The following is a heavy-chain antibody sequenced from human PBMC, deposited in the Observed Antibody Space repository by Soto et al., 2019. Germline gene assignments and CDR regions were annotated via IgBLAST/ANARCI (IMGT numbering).Heavy chain of an antibody. J-gene: IGHJ4*02. CDR1: GGSVSSGSYY. V-gene: IGHV4-61*01. Sequence: SETLSLTCTVSGGSVSSGSYYWSWIRQPPGKGLEWIGYIYYSGSTNYNPSLKSRVTISVDTSKNQFSLKLSSVTAADTAVYYCAREGEGGYSIDYWGQGTLVTVSS. CDR3: AREGEGGYSIDY. D-gene: IGHD4-4*01. CDR2: IYYSGST.